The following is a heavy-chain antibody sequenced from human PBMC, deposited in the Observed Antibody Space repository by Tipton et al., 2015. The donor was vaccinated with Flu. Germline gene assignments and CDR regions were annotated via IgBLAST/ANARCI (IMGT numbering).Heavy chain of an antibody. V-gene: IGHV4-59*01. Sequence: LRLSCTVSGGSISPYYWNWIRQPPGKGLEWIGYYVADTGTTDYNPSLRSRVAISEDTSTNQFFLKLNSVTAADTAVYYCARASAPVRGSYQGGGFDVWGQGTVVTVSS. J-gene: IGHJ3*01. CDR1: GGSISPYY. D-gene: IGHD1-26*01. CDR2: VADTGTT. CDR3: ARASAPVRGSYQGGGFDV.